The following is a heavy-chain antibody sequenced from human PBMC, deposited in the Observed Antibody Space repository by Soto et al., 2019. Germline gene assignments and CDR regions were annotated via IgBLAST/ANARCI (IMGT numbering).Heavy chain of an antibody. CDR1: GYTFTGYY. V-gene: IGHV1-2*02. J-gene: IGHJ4*02. CDR3: ARDSSYGDYPPSLSDY. CDR2: INPNSGGT. D-gene: IGHD4-17*01. Sequence: GASVKVSCKASGYTFTGYYMHWVRQAPGQGLEWMGWINPNSGGTNYAQKFQGRVTMTRDTSISTAYMELSRLRSDDTAVYYCARDSSYGDYPPSLSDYWGQGTLVTVSS.